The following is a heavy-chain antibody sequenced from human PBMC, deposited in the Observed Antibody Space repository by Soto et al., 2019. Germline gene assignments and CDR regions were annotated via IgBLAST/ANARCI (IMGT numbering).Heavy chain of an antibody. CDR1: GYIFTSYC. J-gene: IGHJ5*02. D-gene: IGHD3-3*01. CDR3: ARGSVVVAPPSGFDP. CDR2: ISAYNANT. Sequence: ASVKVSCKASGYIFTSYCFTWVRQAPGQGLEWMGWISAYNANTKYAQKFQGRVTMTTDTLRSTAYMELRSLRSDDTAVYYCARGSVVVAPPSGFDPWGQGTLVTVSS. V-gene: IGHV1-18*04.